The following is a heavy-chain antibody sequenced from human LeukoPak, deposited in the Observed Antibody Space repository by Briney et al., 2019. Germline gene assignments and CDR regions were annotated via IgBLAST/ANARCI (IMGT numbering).Heavy chain of an antibody. V-gene: IGHV3-33*01. Sequence: GGSLRLSGAASGLSLTTHGMHWIRQAPGKGLEWVAVIWYDGSNKYYADSVKGRFTISRDNSKNTLYLQMNSLRPEDTAVYYCASVYSYGWFDYWGQGTLVTVSS. J-gene: IGHJ5*01. CDR3: ASVYSYGWFDY. CDR1: GLSLTTHG. CDR2: IWYDGSNK. D-gene: IGHD5-18*01.